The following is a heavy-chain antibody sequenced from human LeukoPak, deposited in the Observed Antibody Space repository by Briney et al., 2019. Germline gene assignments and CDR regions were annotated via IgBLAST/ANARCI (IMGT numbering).Heavy chain of an antibody. Sequence: GGSLRLSCTASGFTFGDYAMSWVRQAPGKGLEWVAFIRYDGSNKYYADSVKGRFTISRDNSKNTLYLQMNSLRAEDTAVYYCAKYCSSTSCSFDYWGQGTLVTVSS. CDR1: GFTFGDYA. J-gene: IGHJ4*02. CDR2: IRYDGSNK. CDR3: AKYCSSTSCSFDY. D-gene: IGHD2-2*01. V-gene: IGHV3-30*02.